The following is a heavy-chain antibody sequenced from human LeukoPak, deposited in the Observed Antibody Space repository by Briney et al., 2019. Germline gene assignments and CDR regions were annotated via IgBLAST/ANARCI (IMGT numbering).Heavy chain of an antibody. CDR1: GFTFDDYA. CDR3: ANQGYCSGGSCLTYYYYYMDV. Sequence: PGGSLRLSCAASGFTFDDYAMHWVRQAPGKGLEWVSAISGSGGSTYHADSVKGRFTISRDNSKNTLYLQMNSLRAEDTAVYYCANQGYCSGGSCLTYYYYYMDVWGKGTTVTVSS. CDR2: ISGSGGST. J-gene: IGHJ6*03. V-gene: IGHV3-23*01. D-gene: IGHD2-15*01.